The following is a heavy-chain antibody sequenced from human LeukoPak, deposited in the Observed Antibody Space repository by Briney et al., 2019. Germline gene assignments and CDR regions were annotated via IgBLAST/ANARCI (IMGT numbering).Heavy chain of an antibody. J-gene: IGHJ6*03. CDR3: ARDAGVAGTPYYYYYMDV. Sequence: GGSLRLSCAASGFTFSSYEMNWVRQAPGKGLEWVSYISSSGSTIYYADSVKGRFTISRDNAKNSLYLQMNSLRAEDTAVYYCARDAGVAGTPYYYYYMDVWGKGTTVTIPS. CDR1: GFTFSSYE. V-gene: IGHV3-48*03. CDR2: ISSSGSTI. D-gene: IGHD6-19*01.